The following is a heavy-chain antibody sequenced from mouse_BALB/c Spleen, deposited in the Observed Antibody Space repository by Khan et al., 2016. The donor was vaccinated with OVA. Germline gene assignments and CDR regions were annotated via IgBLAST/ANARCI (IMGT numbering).Heavy chain of an antibody. V-gene: IGHV2-6-1*01. J-gene: IGHJ4*01. Sequence: QVQLKASGPGLVAPSQSLSITCTISGFSLTNYGVHWVRQPPGKGLEWLVVIWSDGSTTYNSALKSRLTISKDNSKSQVFLKMNSLQTDDTAMYFCARQPYYHYNSMDYWGQGTSVTVSS. CDR1: GFSLTNYG. CDR3: ARQPYYHYNSMDY. CDR2: IWSDGST. D-gene: IGHD2-10*01.